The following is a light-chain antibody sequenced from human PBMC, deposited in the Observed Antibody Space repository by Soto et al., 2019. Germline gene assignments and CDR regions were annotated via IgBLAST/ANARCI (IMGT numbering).Light chain of an antibody. CDR2: AAF. Sequence: IELTKSPFHLSASVAAMATISCGASKGIGTYLDWYQQKPGKAPKLLIYAAFTLHSGVPARFRGSRSGTDFTLTISSLQTEDFATYYCQQVNSYPQTFGQGTRLEIK. CDR1: KGIGTY. CDR3: QQVNSYPQT. J-gene: IGKJ5*01. V-gene: IGKV1-9*01.